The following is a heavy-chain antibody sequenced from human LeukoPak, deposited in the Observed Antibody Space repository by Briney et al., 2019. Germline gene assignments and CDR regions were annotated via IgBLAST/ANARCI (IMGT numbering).Heavy chain of an antibody. CDR2: ISSSSSYI. Sequence: GGSLRLSCAASGFTFSSYSMNWVRQAPGKGLEWVSSISSSSSYIYYADSVKGRFTISRDSAKNSLYLQMNSLRAEDTAVYYCAREGGIAYYDSSGYSYFDYWGQGTLVTVSS. CDR3: AREGGIAYYDSSGYSYFDY. J-gene: IGHJ4*02. V-gene: IGHV3-21*01. D-gene: IGHD3-22*01. CDR1: GFTFSSYS.